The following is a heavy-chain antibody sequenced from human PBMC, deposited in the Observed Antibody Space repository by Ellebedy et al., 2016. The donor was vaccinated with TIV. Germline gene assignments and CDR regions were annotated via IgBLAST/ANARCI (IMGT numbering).Heavy chain of an antibody. CDR2: VYYSGDT. CDR1: GGSISSYY. CDR3: ARFANSYGLDV. V-gene: IGHV4-59*01. Sequence: MPSETLSLTCTVSGGSISSYYWSWIRQPPGKGLEWIGYVYYSGDTNYKPSLKSRVSMSVDTSKNQFSLKLSSVTAADTAVYYCARFANSYGLDVWGQGTTVTVSS. J-gene: IGHJ6*02.